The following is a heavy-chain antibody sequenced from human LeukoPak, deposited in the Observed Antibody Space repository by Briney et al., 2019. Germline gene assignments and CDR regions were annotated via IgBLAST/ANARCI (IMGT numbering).Heavy chain of an antibody. CDR1: GFTFSSYA. CDR3: AKDANYYGSGSYYIGTYYFDY. J-gene: IGHJ4*02. CDR2: ISGSGGST. V-gene: IGHV3-23*01. D-gene: IGHD3-10*01. Sequence: GGSLRLSCAASGFTFSSYAMSWVRQAPGKGLEWVSAISGSGGSTYYADSVKGRFTISRDNSKNTLYLQMNSLGAEDTAVYYCAKDANYYGSGSYYIGTYYFDYWGQGTLVTVSS.